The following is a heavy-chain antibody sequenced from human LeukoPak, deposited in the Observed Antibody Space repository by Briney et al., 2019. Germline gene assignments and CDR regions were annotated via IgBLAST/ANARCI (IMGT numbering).Heavy chain of an antibody. CDR3: AKTDLYSYFMAV. CDR1: GGSVSSYY. J-gene: IGHJ6*03. Sequence: SETLPLTCTVSGGSVSSYYWSWIRQPPGKGLEWVGYIYTSGSTYYNPSLKSRVTISVDTSKNQFCLRLSSVTAADTALYYCAKTDLYSYFMAVWGKGTTVTVSS. V-gene: IGHV4-4*09. CDR2: IYTSGST.